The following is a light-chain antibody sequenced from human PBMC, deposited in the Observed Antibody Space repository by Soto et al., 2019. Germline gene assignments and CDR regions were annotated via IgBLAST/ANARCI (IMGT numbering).Light chain of an antibody. CDR3: QQYDISPRT. J-gene: IGKJ1*01. CDR2: GAS. CDR1: QSLSRNY. V-gene: IGKV3-20*01. Sequence: EVVLTQSPGTLSLSPGERATLSCRASQSLSRNYLAWYQHKPGQAPSLLISGASNRATGIPDRFSGSGSGTDFTLTISSLEPEDFAVYYCQQYDISPRTFGQGTKVETK.